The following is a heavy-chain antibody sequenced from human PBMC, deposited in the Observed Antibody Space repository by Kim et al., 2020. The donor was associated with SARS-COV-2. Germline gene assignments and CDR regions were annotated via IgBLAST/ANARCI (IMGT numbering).Heavy chain of an antibody. CDR1: GGSISSSSYY. V-gene: IGHV4-39*07. D-gene: IGHD3-3*01. CDR3: ARDVRASDFWSGYFPREEYNWFDP. CDR2: IYYSGST. Sequence: SETLSLTCTVSGGSISSSSYYWGWIRQPPGKGLEWIGSIYYSGSTYYNPSLKSRVTISVDTSKNQFSLKLSSVTAADTAVYYCARDVRASDFWSGYFPREEYNWFDPWGQGTLVTVSS. J-gene: IGHJ5*02.